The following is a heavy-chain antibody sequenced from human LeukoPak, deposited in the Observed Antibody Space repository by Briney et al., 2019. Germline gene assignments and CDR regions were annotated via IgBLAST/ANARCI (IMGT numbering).Heavy chain of an antibody. CDR1: GYTFTGYY. CDR3: ARDGGIAAAGYYFDY. D-gene: IGHD6-13*01. J-gene: IGHJ4*02. CDR2: INPNSGGT. V-gene: IGHV1-2*02. Sequence: GASVKVSCKASGYTFTGYYMHWVRQAPGQGLEWMGWINPNSGGTNYAQKFQGRVTMTRDTSISTAYMELSSLRSEDTAVYYCARDGGIAAAGYYFDYWGQGTLVTVSS.